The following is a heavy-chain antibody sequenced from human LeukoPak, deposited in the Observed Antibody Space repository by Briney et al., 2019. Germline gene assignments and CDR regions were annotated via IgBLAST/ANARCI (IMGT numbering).Heavy chain of an antibody. CDR3: ARGGRQLGYMDV. CDR1: QFTFSSYE. CDR2: ISASADII. Sequence: GGSLRLSCAGSQFTFSSYEMNWVRQAPGKGLEWASYISASADIIYYADSVKGRFTISRDNARNSLYLQMNSLTAADTAVYYCARGGRQLGYMDVWGKGTTVTVSS. D-gene: IGHD6-13*01. V-gene: IGHV3-48*03. J-gene: IGHJ6*03.